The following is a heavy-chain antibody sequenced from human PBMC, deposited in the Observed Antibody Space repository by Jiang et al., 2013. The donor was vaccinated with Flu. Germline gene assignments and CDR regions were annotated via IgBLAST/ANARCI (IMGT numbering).Heavy chain of an antibody. CDR3: ARRKTTSGPDAFDI. V-gene: IGHV2-70*11. CDR2: IDWNDDK. CDR1: GFSLNTLGMC. Sequence: LVKPTQTLTLTCTFSGFSLNTLGMCVTWIRQPPGKGLEWLARIDWNDDKYYSTSLKTSLTVSKDASKSQVILRMTNVDRVDTATYYCARRKTTSGPDAFDIWGQGTTVTVSS. J-gene: IGHJ3*02. D-gene: IGHD1-26*01.